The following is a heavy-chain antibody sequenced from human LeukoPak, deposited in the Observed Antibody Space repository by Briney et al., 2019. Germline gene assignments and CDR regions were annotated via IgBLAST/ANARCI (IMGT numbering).Heavy chain of an antibody. D-gene: IGHD3-10*01. CDR2: IYPGDSDT. Sequence: GESLKISCKSSGYSFTSHWIGWVRQVPGKGLEWMGIIYPGDSDTRYSPSFQGQVTISADKSISTAYLRWSSLKASDTAMYYCARPITGYGSGTYYPRYFDYWGQGTLVTVSS. V-gene: IGHV5-51*01. CDR3: ARPITGYGSGTYYPRYFDY. CDR1: GYSFTSHW. J-gene: IGHJ4*02.